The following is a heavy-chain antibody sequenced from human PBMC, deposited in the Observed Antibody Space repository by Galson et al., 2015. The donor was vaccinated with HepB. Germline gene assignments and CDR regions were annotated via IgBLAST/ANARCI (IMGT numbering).Heavy chain of an antibody. Sequence: SLRLSCAASGFTFSSYAMHWVRQAPGKGLEWVAVISYDGSNKYYADSVKGRFTISRDNSKNTLYLQMNSLRAEDTAVYYCARGGGKWFGEFYYWGQGTLVTVSS. CDR1: GFTFSSYA. V-gene: IGHV3-30*04. D-gene: IGHD3-10*01. CDR2: ISYDGSNK. CDR3: ARGGGKWFGEFYY. J-gene: IGHJ4*02.